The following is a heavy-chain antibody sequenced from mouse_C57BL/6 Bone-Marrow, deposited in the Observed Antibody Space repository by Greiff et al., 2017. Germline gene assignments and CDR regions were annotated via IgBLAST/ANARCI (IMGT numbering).Heavy chain of an antibody. CDR3: TTRDDYGDRFAY. V-gene: IGHV14-4*01. CDR2: IDPENGDT. J-gene: IGHJ3*01. D-gene: IGHD2-4*01. CDR1: GFNIKDDY. Sequence: VQLQESGAELVRPGASVKLSCTASGFNIKDDYMHWVKQRPEQGLEWIGWIDPENGDTEYAPKFQGKATITADTSSNTAYLQLSSLTSEDTAVYYYTTRDDYGDRFAYWGQGALVTVSA.